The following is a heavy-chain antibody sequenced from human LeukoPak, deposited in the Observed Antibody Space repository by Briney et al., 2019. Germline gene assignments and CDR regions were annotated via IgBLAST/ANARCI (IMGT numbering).Heavy chain of an antibody. CDR1: GFTFSRFW. V-gene: IGHV3-74*01. Sequence: GGSLRLSCAASGFTFSRFWMHWVRQAPGKGLVWVSRINTDASNTIYADSVKGRFTISRDNAKNTLYLQMNSLRAEDTAVYYCARDQSIAGPTTADYWGQGTLVTVSS. J-gene: IGHJ4*02. CDR2: INTDASNT. D-gene: IGHD1-26*01. CDR3: ARDQSIAGPTTADY.